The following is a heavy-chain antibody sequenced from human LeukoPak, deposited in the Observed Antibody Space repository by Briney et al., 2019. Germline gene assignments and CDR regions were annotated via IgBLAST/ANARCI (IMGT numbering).Heavy chain of an antibody. V-gene: IGHV4-59*01. CDR3: ARQPSSWFTSFDS. CDR1: GGSISSYY. J-gene: IGHJ4*02. D-gene: IGHD6-13*01. Sequence: SETLSLTCTVSGGSISSYYWSWIRQPPGKGLEWIGYIYYSGSTNYNPSLKSRVTISVDTSKDQFSLKLSSVTAADTAVYYCARQPSSWFTSFDSWGQGTLVTVSS. CDR2: IYYSGST.